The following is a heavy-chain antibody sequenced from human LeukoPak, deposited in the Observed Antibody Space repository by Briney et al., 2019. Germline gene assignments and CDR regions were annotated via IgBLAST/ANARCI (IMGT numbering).Heavy chain of an antibody. V-gene: IGHV1-18*01. CDR3: ARGSHRGQLWYD. CDR1: GYTFTSYG. CDR2: ISAYNGNT. Sequence: ASVKVSCKASGYTFTSYGISWVRQAPGQGLEGMGWISAYNGNTNYAQKLQGRVTMTTDTSMSTAYMEQRSMRSDDTAVYSCARGSHRGQLWYDWGQGTLVTVSS. J-gene: IGHJ4*02. D-gene: IGHD5-18*01.